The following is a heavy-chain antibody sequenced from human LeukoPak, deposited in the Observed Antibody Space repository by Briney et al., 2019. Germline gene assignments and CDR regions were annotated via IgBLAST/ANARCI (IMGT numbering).Heavy chain of an antibody. Sequence: PGGSLRLSCAASGFTVSSNYMSWVRQAPREGLEWVSVLYSGSNTWYADSVKGRFTISRDNSKNTLYLQMNSLRAEDTAVYYCASGPFNYNHYYYHMDVWGKGTTVTVSS. CDR3: ASGPFNYNHYYYHMDV. CDR2: LYSGSNT. D-gene: IGHD1-1*01. V-gene: IGHV3-53*01. J-gene: IGHJ6*03. CDR1: GFTVSSNY.